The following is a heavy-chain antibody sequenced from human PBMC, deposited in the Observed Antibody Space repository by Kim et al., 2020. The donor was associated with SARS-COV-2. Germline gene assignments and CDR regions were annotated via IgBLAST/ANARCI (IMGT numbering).Heavy chain of an antibody. Sequence: ASVKVSCKASGYTFTSYGISWVRQAPGQGLEWMGWISAYNGNTNYAQKLQGRVTMTTDTSTSTAYMELRSLRSDDTAVYYCARVTCSGGSCPLWYGMDVWGQGTTVTVSS. CDR3: ARVTCSGGSCPLWYGMDV. V-gene: IGHV1-18*01. J-gene: IGHJ6*02. D-gene: IGHD2-15*01. CDR1: GYTFTSYG. CDR2: ISAYNGNT.